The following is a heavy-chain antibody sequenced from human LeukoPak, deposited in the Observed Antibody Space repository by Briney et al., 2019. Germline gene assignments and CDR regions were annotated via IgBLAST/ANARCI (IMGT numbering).Heavy chain of an antibody. J-gene: IGHJ4*02. CDR3: ARVLGSSGFYYFDC. CDR1: GGSISSGGYS. V-gene: IGHV4-30-4*07. CDR2: IHYSGST. D-gene: IGHD3-22*01. Sequence: SQTLSLTRAVSGGSISSGGYSWSWIRQPPGKGLEWIGYIHYSGSTNYNPSLKSRVTISVDRPKNQFSLKLSPVTAADTAVYYCARVLGSSGFYYFDCWGQGTLVTVSS.